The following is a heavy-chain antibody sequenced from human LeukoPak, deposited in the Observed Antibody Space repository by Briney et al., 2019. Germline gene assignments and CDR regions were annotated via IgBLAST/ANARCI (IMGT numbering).Heavy chain of an antibody. J-gene: IGHJ6*02. D-gene: IGHD2-2*01. V-gene: IGHV3-11*01. CDR2: ISSSGSTI. CDR3: ARDRWTYCSSTSCLNHYYYYGMDV. CDR1: GFTFSDYY. Sequence: PGGSLRPSCAASGFTFSDYYMSWIRQAPGKGLEWVSYISSSGSTIYYADSVKGRFTISRDNAKNSLYLQMNSLRAEDTAVYYCARDRWTYCSSTSCLNHYYYYGMDVWGQGTTVTVSS.